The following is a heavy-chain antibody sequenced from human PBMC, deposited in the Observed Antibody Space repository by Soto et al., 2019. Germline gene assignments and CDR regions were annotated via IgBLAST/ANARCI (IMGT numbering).Heavy chain of an antibody. CDR1: GGTFSNST. V-gene: IGHV1-69*06. CDR3: ASLAYYYGNSGYLKRYYYYGLDV. Sequence: QVQLVQSGAEVKKPGSSVKVSCKASGGTFSNSTINWVRQAPGQGLEWMGGIIPIFGTPNYAQKFQGRVTITADKSTSTAYMELSSLRSEDTAVYYCASLAYYYGNSGYLKRYYYYGLDVWGQGTTVTVSS. CDR2: IIPIFGTP. J-gene: IGHJ6*02. D-gene: IGHD3-22*01.